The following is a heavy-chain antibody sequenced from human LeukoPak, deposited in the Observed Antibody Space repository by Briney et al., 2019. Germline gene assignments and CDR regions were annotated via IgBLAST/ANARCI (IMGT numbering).Heavy chain of an antibody. J-gene: IGHJ3*02. V-gene: IGHV1-46*01. D-gene: IGHD2-15*01. CDR1: GYTFTSYY. CDR2: INPSGGST. CDR3: ARLGCSGGSCYGGMQAFDI. Sequence: GASVKVSCKASGYTFTSYYMHWVRQAPGQGLEWMGIINPSGGSTSYAQKFQGRVTMTRDTSTSTVYMELSSLRSEDTAVYYCARLGCSGGSCYGGMQAFDIWGQGTMVTVSS.